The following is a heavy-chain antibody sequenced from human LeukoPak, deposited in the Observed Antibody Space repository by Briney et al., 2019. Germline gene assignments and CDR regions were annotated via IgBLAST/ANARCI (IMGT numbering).Heavy chain of an antibody. D-gene: IGHD5-24*01. CDR2: IYYSGST. CDR1: GGSFSGYY. Sequence: NPSETLSLTCAVYGGSFSGYYWSWIRQPPGKGLEWIGYIYYSGSTNYNPSLKSRVTISVDTSKNQFSLKLSSVTAAETAVYYCAREGRYRYGYNEYHSYMDIWGKGTTVTVSS. V-gene: IGHV4-59*01. CDR3: AREGRYRYGYNEYHSYMDI. J-gene: IGHJ6*03.